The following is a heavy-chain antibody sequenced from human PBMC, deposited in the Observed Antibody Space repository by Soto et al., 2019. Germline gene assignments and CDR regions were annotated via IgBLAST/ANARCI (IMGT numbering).Heavy chain of an antibody. Sequence: QVQLQQWGAGLLKPSETLSLTCAVYGGSFSGYYWSWIRQPPGKGLEWIGEINHSGSTNYNPSLKSRVTISVDTSKNQFSLKLSSVTAADTAVYYCARGPRYSGPWALDYWGQGTLVTVSS. D-gene: IGHD2-15*01. V-gene: IGHV4-34*01. J-gene: IGHJ4*02. CDR3: ARGPRYSGPWALDY. CDR1: GGSFSGYY. CDR2: INHSGST.